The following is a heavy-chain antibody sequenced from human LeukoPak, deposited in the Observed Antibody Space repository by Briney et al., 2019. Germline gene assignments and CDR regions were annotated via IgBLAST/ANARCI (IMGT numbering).Heavy chain of an antibody. V-gene: IGHV3-66*02. CDR2: IYSGGST. D-gene: IGHD6-19*01. Sequence: GGSLRLSCAASGFTVSSNYMSWVRQAPGKGLEWVSVIYSGGSTYYADSVKGRFTISRDNSKNTLYLQMNSLRAEDTAVYYCARVESGSGWYDYWGQGTLVTVSS. CDR3: ARVESGSGWYDY. J-gene: IGHJ4*02. CDR1: GFTVSSNY.